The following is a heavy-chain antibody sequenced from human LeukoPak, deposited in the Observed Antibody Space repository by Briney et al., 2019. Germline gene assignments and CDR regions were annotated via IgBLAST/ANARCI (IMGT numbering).Heavy chain of an antibody. Sequence: GESLKISCKGSGYSFTSYWIGWVRQMPGKGLEWMGIIYPGDSETRYSPSFQGQVTISADKPISTAYLQWSSLKASDTAMYYCARIRNSNWKDYYYGMDVWGQGTTVTVSS. CDR1: GYSFTSYW. D-gene: IGHD1-1*01. J-gene: IGHJ6*02. CDR2: IYPGDSET. CDR3: ARIRNSNWKDYYYGMDV. V-gene: IGHV5-51*04.